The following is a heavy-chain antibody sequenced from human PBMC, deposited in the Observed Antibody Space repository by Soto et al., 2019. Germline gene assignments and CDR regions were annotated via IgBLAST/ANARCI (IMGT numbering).Heavy chain of an antibody. CDR3: AKDLVATIRYYGMDV. Sequence: EVQLLESGGGLVQPGGSLRLSCAASGFTFSSYAMSWVRQAPGKGLEWVSAISGSGGSTYYADSVKGRFTISRDNSKNTLYLQMNSRRAEDTAVYYCAKDLVATIRYYGMDVWGQGTTVTVSS. CDR2: ISGSGGST. CDR1: GFTFSSYA. V-gene: IGHV3-23*01. D-gene: IGHD5-12*01. J-gene: IGHJ6*02.